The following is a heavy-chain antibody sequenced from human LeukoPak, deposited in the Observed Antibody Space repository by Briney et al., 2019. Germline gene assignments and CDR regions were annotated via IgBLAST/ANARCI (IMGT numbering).Heavy chain of an antibody. D-gene: IGHD1-26*01. V-gene: IGHV5-10-1*01. CDR3: ARRVGANELDY. Sequence: GESLRISCKGSGYSFTTYWISWVRQMPGKGLEWMGRIDPSDSYTNYGPSFQGHVTISADKSISTAYLQWISLKASDTAMYYCARRVGANELDYWGQGTLVTVSS. CDR1: GYSFTTYW. J-gene: IGHJ4*02. CDR2: IDPSDSYT.